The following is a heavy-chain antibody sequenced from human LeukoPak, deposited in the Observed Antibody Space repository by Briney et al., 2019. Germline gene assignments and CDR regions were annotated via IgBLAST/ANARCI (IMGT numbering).Heavy chain of an antibody. J-gene: IGHJ6*02. CDR2: IIPIFGTA. V-gene: IGHV1-69*01. D-gene: IGHD2-2*01. CDR3: VNPTRVYYYGMDV. Sequence: SVKVSCKASGGTFSSYAISWVRQAPGQGLEWMGGIIPIFGTANYAQKFQGRVTITADESTSTAYMELSSLRSEDTAVYYCVNPTRVYYYGMDVWGQGTTVTVSS. CDR1: GGTFSSYA.